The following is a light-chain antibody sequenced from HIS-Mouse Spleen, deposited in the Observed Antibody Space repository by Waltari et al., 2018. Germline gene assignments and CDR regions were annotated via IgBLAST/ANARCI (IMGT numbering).Light chain of an antibody. CDR3: YSTDSSGNHRV. CDR1: ALPKKY. Sequence: SYELTQPPSVSVSPGQTARITCSGDALPKKYAYWYQQKSGQAPVLVIYEDSKRPSGIPERFSGSSSGTIATLTISVAQMEDEADYYCYSTDSSGNHRVFGGGTKLTVL. J-gene: IGLJ2*01. V-gene: IGLV3-10*01. CDR2: EDS.